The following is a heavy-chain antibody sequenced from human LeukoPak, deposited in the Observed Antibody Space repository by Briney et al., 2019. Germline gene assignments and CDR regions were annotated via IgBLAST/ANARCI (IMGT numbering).Heavy chain of an antibody. Sequence: SETLSLTCTVSGGSISSYYWSWIRQPPGKGLEWIGYIYYSGSTNYNPSLKSRVTISVDTSKNQFSLKLSSVTAADTAVYYCARYHIVVVTAIRPYYYGMDVWGQGTTVTVSS. CDR1: GGSISSYY. J-gene: IGHJ6*02. V-gene: IGHV4-59*12. CDR3: ARYHIVVVTAIRPYYYGMDV. D-gene: IGHD2-21*02. CDR2: IYYSGST.